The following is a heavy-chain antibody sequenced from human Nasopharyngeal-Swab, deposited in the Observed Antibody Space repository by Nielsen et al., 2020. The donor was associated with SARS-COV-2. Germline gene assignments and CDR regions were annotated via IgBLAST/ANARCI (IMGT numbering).Heavy chain of an antibody. J-gene: IGHJ6*04. CDR2: ISSSSSYI. CDR1: GFTFSSYS. V-gene: IGHV3-21*01. CDR3: ARDGYSNPLGDV. Sequence: GESLKISCAASGFTFSSYSMNWVRQAPGKGLEWVSSISSSSSYIYYADSVKGRFTISRDNAKNSLYLQMNSLRAEDTAVYYGARDGYSNPLGDVWGKGTTVTVSS. D-gene: IGHD4-11*01.